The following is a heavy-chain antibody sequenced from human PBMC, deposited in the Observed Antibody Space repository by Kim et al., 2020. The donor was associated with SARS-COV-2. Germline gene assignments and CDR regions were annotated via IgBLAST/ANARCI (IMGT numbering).Heavy chain of an antibody. CDR2: ISYDGSNK. CDR1: GFTFSSYG. V-gene: IGHV3-30*18. CDR3: ANGGVGVTAITWGY. Sequence: GGSLRLSCAASGFTFSSYGTHWVRQAPGKGLEWVAVISYDGSNKYYADSVKGRFTISRDNSKNTLYLQMHSLRAEDTAVYDCANGGVGVTAITWGYWGQGTLVTVSS. J-gene: IGHJ4*02. D-gene: IGHD2-21*02.